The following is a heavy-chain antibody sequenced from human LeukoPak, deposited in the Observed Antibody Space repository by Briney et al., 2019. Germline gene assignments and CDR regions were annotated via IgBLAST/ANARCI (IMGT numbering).Heavy chain of an antibody. D-gene: IGHD3-3*01. CDR2: IISSSSYI. V-gene: IGHV3-21*01. CDR3: ARERGYDFWSGSRVLFDY. CDR1: GFTFSSYS. J-gene: IGHJ4*02. Sequence: GGSLRLSCAASGFTFSSYSMNWVRQAPGKGLEWVSSIISSSSYIYYADSVKGRFTISRGNAKNSLYLQMNSLRAEDTAVYYCARERGYDFWSGSRVLFDYWGQGTLVTVSS.